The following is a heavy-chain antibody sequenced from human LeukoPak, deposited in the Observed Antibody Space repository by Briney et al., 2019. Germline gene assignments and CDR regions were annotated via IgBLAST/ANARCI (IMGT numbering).Heavy chain of an antibody. CDR1: GYTFTTYS. CDR2: INTNTGNP. V-gene: IGHV7-4-1*02. J-gene: IGHJ4*01. D-gene: IGHD3-10*01. CDR3: ARAFMVRGVITSFDY. Sequence: ASVKVSCKASGYTFTTYSMNWVRQAPGQGLEWMGWINTNTGNPTYAQGFTGRFVFSLDTSVSTAYPQISSLKAEDTAVYYCARAFMVRGVITSFDYWGQGTLVTVSS.